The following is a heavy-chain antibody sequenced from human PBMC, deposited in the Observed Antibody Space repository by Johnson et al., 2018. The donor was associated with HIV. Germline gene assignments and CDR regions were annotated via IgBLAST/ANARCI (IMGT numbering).Heavy chain of an antibody. CDR1: GFTFSSYA. CDR2: ISYDGSNN. V-gene: IGHV3-30-3*01. D-gene: IGHD3-22*01. Sequence: QMQLVESGGGVVQPGRSLRLSCAASGFTFSSYAMHWVRQAPGKGLEWVAVISYDGSNNYYADSVKGRFTISRDNSKNTLYLQMNSLRAEDTAVYYCARALVVITDGHAFDIWGQGTMVTVSS. CDR3: ARALVVITDGHAFDI. J-gene: IGHJ3*02.